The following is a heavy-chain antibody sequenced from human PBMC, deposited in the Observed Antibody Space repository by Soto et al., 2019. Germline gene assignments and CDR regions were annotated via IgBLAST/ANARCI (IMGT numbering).Heavy chain of an antibody. Sequence: ASVKVSCKASGYTFTGYYMHWVRQAPGQGLEWMGWINPNSGGTNYAQKFQGWVTMTRDTSISTAYMELSRLRSDDTAVYYCAKFKGARIAGPWFRVFDIWGQGTMVTVSS. CDR2: INPNSGGT. CDR3: AKFKGARIAGPWFRVFDI. D-gene: IGHD6-13*01. V-gene: IGHV1-2*04. J-gene: IGHJ3*02. CDR1: GYTFTGYY.